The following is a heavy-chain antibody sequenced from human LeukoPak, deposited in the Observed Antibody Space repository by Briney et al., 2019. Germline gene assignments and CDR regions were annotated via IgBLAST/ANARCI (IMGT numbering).Heavy chain of an antibody. CDR1: GGSISSASYY. Sequence: SETLSLTCTVSGGSISSASYYWSWLRQPAGKGLEWLGRVSASGSTNYNPSLKSRVTISVDTSKNQFSLKLSSVTAADTAMYYCARYYFYDSRGYYYKWFDPWGQGTLVTVSS. CDR3: ARYYFYDSRGYYYKWFDP. D-gene: IGHD3-22*01. J-gene: IGHJ5*02. V-gene: IGHV4-61*02. CDR2: VSASGST.